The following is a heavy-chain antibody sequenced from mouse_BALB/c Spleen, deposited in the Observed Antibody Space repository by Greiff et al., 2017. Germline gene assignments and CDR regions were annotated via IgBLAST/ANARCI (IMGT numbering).Heavy chain of an antibody. J-gene: IGHJ4*01. Sequence: VKLKESGPDLVAPSQSLSITCTVSGFSLTSYGVHWVRQPPGKGLEWLVVIWSDGSTTYNSALKSRLSISKDNSKSQVFLKMNSLQTDDTAMYYCARQYITTVDYYAMDYWGQGTSVTVSS. CDR3: ARQYITTVDYYAMDY. V-gene: IGHV2-6-2*01. CDR1: GFSLTSYG. D-gene: IGHD1-1*01. CDR2: IWSDGST.